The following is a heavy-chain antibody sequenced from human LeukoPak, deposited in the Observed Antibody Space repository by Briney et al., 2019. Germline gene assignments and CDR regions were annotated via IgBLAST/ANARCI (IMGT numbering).Heavy chain of an antibody. Sequence: SETLSLTCTVSGGSISSYYWSWIRQPPGKGLEWIGYIYYSGSTNYNPSLRSRVSISLDMSKNQFSLKMSSVTAADTAVYYCVRVPTTVNNYYMDVWGKGTTVTVSS. J-gene: IGHJ6*03. D-gene: IGHD4-11*01. CDR3: VRVPTTVNNYYMDV. V-gene: IGHV4-59*08. CDR2: IYYSGST. CDR1: GGSISSYY.